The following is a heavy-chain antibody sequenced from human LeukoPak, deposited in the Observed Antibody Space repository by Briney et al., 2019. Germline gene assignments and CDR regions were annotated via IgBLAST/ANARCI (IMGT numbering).Heavy chain of an antibody. CDR1: GGSFSGYY. V-gene: IGHV4-34*01. J-gene: IGHJ4*02. CDR2: INHSGST. Sequence: PSETLSLTCAVYGGSFSGYYWSWIRQPPGKGLEWIGGINHSGSTNYNPSLKSRVTISVDTSKNQFSLKLSSVTAADTAVYYCARGLLGYCSSTSCQTHGDYWGQGTLVTVSS. D-gene: IGHD2-2*01. CDR3: ARGLLGYCSSTSCQTHGDY.